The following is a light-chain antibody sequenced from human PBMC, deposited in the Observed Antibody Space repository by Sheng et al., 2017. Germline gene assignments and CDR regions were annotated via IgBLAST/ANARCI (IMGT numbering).Light chain of an antibody. CDR2: DST. CDR1: GSDGGDYYY. V-gene: IGLV2-14*03. Sequence: QSALTHPASVSGSPGQSITIPCTGVGSDGGDYYYVSWYQQHPGEAPKLMIYDSTNRPSGVSDRFSGSRSGTTASLTISGLQTEDEADYFCSSSPSTKVLWVFGGRTKVTV. CDR3: SSSPSTKVLWV. J-gene: IGLJ3*02.